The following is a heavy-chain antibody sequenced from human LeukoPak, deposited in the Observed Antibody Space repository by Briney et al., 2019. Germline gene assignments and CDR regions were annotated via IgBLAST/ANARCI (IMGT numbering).Heavy chain of an antibody. D-gene: IGHD3-10*01. CDR2: VNPNSGNT. CDR1: GYTFTSYD. J-gene: IGHJ5*02. CDR3: ARGLVALRGVWRWFDP. V-gene: IGHV1-8*01. Sequence: ASVKVSCKASGYTFTSYDINWVRQATGQGLEWMGWVNPNSGNTGYAQKFQGRVTMTRNTSISTAYMELSSLRSEDTAVYYCARGLVALRGVWRWFDPWGQGTLVTVSS.